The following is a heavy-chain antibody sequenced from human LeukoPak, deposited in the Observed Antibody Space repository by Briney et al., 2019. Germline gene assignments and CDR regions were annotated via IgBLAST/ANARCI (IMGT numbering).Heavy chain of an antibody. CDR2: INPNSGNT. Sequence: ASVKVSCKASGYTFTGYYMHWVRQAPGQGLEWMGWINPNSGNTNYAQKLQGRVTMTTDTSTSTAYMELRSLRSDDTAVYYCAREREMATIPFDYWGQGTLVTVSS. CDR1: GYTFTGYY. D-gene: IGHD5-24*01. CDR3: AREREMATIPFDY. J-gene: IGHJ4*02. V-gene: IGHV1-18*04.